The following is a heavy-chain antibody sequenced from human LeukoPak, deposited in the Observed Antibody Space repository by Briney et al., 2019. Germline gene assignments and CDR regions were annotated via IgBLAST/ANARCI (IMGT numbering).Heavy chain of an antibody. CDR1: GFTISSYA. V-gene: IGHV3-23*01. Sequence: GGSLRLSCAASGFTISSYAMSWVRQAPGKGLEWVSGISGSGGSTYYADSVKGRFTISRDNSKNTLYLQMNSLRAEDTAVYYCVSYIAAAGRGFDYWGQGTLVTVSS. J-gene: IGHJ4*02. CDR3: VSYIAAAGRGFDY. CDR2: ISGSGGST. D-gene: IGHD6-13*01.